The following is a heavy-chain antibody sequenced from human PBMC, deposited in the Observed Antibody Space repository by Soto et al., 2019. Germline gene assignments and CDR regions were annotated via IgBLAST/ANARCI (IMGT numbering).Heavy chain of an antibody. V-gene: IGHV4-59*04. CDR1: GGSISSYY. CDR3: ARQGRGSSWSHYYYYYGMDV. Sequence: PSETLSLTCTVSGGSISSYYWSWIRQPPGKGLEWIGYIYYSGSTYYNPSLKSRVTISVDTSKNQFSLKLSSVTAADTAVYYCARQGRGSSWSHYYYYYGMDVWGQGATVTVSS. CDR2: IYYSGST. J-gene: IGHJ6*02. D-gene: IGHD6-13*01.